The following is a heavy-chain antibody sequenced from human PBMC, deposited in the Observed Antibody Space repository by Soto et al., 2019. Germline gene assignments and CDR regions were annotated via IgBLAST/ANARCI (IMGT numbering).Heavy chain of an antibody. CDR3: ATVHNTSRSFNF. J-gene: IGHJ4*02. Sequence: EVQLLESGGGLVQPGGSLRLSCVASGLTFSVSAMTWVRQAPGKGLEWVSTTGLSGRTTYYGDSVKGRFTVSSDNSKNTQDLKMSSLRAEDTAVYYCATVHNTSRSFNFWGRGTLVTVSS. V-gene: IGHV3-23*01. D-gene: IGHD1-20*01. CDR2: TGLSGRTT. CDR1: GLTFSVSA.